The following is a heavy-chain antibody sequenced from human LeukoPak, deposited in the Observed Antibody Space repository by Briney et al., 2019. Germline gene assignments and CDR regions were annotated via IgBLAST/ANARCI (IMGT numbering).Heavy chain of an antibody. Sequence: TSETLSLTCTVTGGSISGYYWSWIRQPPGKGLEWVGYIYYSGSTNYNPSLKGRVTISVDTSKNQFSLKLSSVTAADTAVYYCAREGYYDSSGYYLNWFDPWGQGTLVTVSS. V-gene: IGHV4-59*01. CDR1: GGSISGYY. CDR3: AREGYYDSSGYYLNWFDP. D-gene: IGHD3-22*01. CDR2: IYYSGST. J-gene: IGHJ5*02.